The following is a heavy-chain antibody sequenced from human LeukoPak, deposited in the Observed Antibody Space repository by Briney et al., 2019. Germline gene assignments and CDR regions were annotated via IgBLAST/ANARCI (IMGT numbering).Heavy chain of an antibody. CDR1: GGSISSYY. D-gene: IGHD2-2*02. Sequence: PSETLSLTCTVSGGSISSYYWSWLRQPPGKGLEWIGNLYHSGNTYYNPSLRSRATISGDTSKNQCSLSLSSVTAADTAVYYCARECSSTICYTRSFDPWGQGTLVTVSS. J-gene: IGHJ5*02. CDR3: ARECSSTICYTRSFDP. CDR2: LYHSGNT. V-gene: IGHV4-59*12.